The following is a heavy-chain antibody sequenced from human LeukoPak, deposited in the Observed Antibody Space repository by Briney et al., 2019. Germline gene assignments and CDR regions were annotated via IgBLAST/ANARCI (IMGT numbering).Heavy chain of an antibody. CDR3: ARAEYSGSYYGY. V-gene: IGHV3-21*01. D-gene: IGHD1-26*01. J-gene: IGHJ4*02. CDR1: GFTFSSYS. CDR2: ISSSSSYI. Sequence: GGSLRLSCAASGFTFSSYSMNWVRQAPGKGLEWVSSISSSSSYIYYADSVKGRFTISRDNAENSLYLQMNSLRAEDTAVYYCARAEYSGSYYGYRGQGTLVTVSS.